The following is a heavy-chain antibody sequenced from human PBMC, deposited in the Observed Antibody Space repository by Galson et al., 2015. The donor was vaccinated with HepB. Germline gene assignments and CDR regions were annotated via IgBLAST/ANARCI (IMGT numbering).Heavy chain of an antibody. CDR1: GYTFTSDD. J-gene: IGHJ4*02. D-gene: IGHD3-3*01. Sequence: SVKVSCKASGYTFTSDDINWVRQATGQGLEWMGWMNPNSGNTGYEQKFQGRVTMTRNTSISTAYMELSSLRPEDTAVYYCARGRETVDWSGYLPASYWGQGTLVTVSS. CDR3: ARGRETVDWSGYLPASY. CDR2: MNPNSGNT. V-gene: IGHV1-8*01.